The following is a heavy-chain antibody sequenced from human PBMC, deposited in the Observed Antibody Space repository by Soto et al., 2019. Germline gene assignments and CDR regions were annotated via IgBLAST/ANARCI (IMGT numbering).Heavy chain of an antibody. J-gene: IGHJ6*02. Sequence: QLQLQESGPGLVKPSETLSLTCTVSGGSISSSSYYWGWIRQPPGKGLEWSGSIYYSGSTYYNPSLKSRVTISVDTSKNQFSLKLSSVTAADTAVYYCARHMPGGYSSSWYYYYYGMDVWGQGTTVTVSS. CDR1: GGSISSSSYY. V-gene: IGHV4-39*01. CDR3: ARHMPGGYSSSWYYYYYGMDV. D-gene: IGHD6-13*01. CDR2: IYYSGST.